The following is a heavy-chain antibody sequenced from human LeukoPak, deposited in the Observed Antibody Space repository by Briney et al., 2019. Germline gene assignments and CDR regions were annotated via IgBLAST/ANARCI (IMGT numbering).Heavy chain of an antibody. D-gene: IGHD6-19*01. Sequence: PGGSLRLSCAASGFTFSSYSMNWVRQAPGKGLEWVSYISSSSSSIYYADSVKGRFTISRDNAKKSLYLQMNSLRAEDTAVYYCANSVGWTYFDYWGQGTLVTVSS. CDR3: ANSVGWTYFDY. CDR1: GFTFSSYS. CDR2: ISSSSSSI. J-gene: IGHJ4*02. V-gene: IGHV3-48*01.